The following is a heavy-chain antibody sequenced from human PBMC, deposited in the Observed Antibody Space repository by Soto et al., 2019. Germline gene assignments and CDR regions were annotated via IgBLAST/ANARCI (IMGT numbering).Heavy chain of an antibody. J-gene: IGHJ4*02. V-gene: IGHV5-51*01. Sequence: EVQLVQSGTEVKKPGESLKISCKGSGYSFTNFWIGWVRQMPGKGLEWLGIIYPDDSETRYSPSFQGQVTFSADKSISTAYLQWSSLKASDTAMYYCARHQYGYSTSSSLDYWGQGTLVTVSS. CDR1: GYSFTNFW. CDR2: IYPDDSET. D-gene: IGHD5-18*01. CDR3: ARHQYGYSTSSSLDY.